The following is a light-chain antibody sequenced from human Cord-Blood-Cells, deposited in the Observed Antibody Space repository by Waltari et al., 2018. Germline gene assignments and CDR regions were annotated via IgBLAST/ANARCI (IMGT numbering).Light chain of an antibody. CDR2: DAA. V-gene: IGKV3-11*01. Sequence: EIVLTQSPATLSLSPGERATLSCRASQSVSSYLAWYQQKPGQAPGLLIYDAANRATGIPARFSCSGSGTDFTLTISSLEPEDFAVYYCQQRSNWPPTFGGGTKVEIK. CDR1: QSVSSY. CDR3: QQRSNWPPT. J-gene: IGKJ4*01.